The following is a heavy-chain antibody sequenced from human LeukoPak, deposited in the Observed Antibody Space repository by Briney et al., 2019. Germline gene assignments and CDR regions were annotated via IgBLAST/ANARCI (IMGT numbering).Heavy chain of an antibody. J-gene: IGHJ6*04. D-gene: IGHD3-10*01. Sequence: GASVKVSCKASGYTFTGYYMHWVRQAPGQGLEWMGWINPNSGGTNYAQKFQGRVTMTRDTSISTAYMELSRLRSDDTAVYYCARDPGWYYYGSGSYRMDVWGKGTTVTISS. CDR2: INPNSGGT. V-gene: IGHV1-2*02. CDR3: ARDPGWYYYGSGSYRMDV. CDR1: GYTFTGYY.